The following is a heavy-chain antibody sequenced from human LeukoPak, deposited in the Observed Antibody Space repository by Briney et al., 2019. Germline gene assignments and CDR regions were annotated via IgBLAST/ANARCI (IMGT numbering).Heavy chain of an antibody. CDR1: GGTFSSYA. V-gene: IGHV1-69*04. J-gene: IGHJ3*02. Sequence: GASVKVSCKASGGTFSSYAISWVRQAPGQGLEWMGRIIPILGIANYAQKFQGRVTITADKSMSTAYMELSSLRSEDTAVYYCARVMVRGVDDAFDIWGQGTMVTVSS. D-gene: IGHD3-10*01. CDR3: ARVMVRGVDDAFDI. CDR2: IIPILGIA.